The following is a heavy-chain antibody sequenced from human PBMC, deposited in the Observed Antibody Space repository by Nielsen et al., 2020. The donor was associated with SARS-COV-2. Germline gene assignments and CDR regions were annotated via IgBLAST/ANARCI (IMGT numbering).Heavy chain of an antibody. CDR2: ISYDGSNK. CDR1: GFTFDDYA. J-gene: IGHJ6*02. CDR3: ARENYFDSTAYYWVRYYGMDV. D-gene: IGHD3-22*01. V-gene: IGHV3-30*03. Sequence: GESLKISCAASGFTFDDYAMHWVRQAPGKGLEWVAVISYDGSNKYYTDSVKGRFTISRDSSKNTLYLQMNSLRAEDTAVYYCARENYFDSTAYYWVRYYGMDVWGQGTTVTVSS.